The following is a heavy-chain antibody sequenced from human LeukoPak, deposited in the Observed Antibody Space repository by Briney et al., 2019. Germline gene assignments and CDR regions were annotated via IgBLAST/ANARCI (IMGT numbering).Heavy chain of an antibody. V-gene: IGHV1-2*02. CDR2: INPNSGGT. Sequence: ASVKVSCKASGYTFTGYYMHWVRQAPGQGLEWMGWINPNSGGTNYAQKFQGRVTMTRDTSINTAYMELSRLRSDDTAVYYCARVTVPTGGGDYWGQGTLVTVSS. D-gene: IGHD4-17*01. J-gene: IGHJ4*02. CDR3: ARVTVPTGGGDY. CDR1: GYTFTGYY.